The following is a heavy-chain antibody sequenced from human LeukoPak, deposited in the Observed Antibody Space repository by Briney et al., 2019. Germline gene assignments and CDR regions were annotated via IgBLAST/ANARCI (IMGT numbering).Heavy chain of an antibody. J-gene: IGHJ4*02. Sequence: GRSQRLSCAASGFTFSSFGMHWVRQAPGKGLEWVAFISYDGSDKYNGDSVKGRFTISRDNSKNTLYLQMNSLRDEDTAVYYCAKSKEGRYCSSSSCHEFDYWGQGTVVTVSS. CDR1: GFTFSSFG. V-gene: IGHV3-30*18. D-gene: IGHD2-2*01. CDR3: AKSKEGRYCSSSSCHEFDY. CDR2: ISYDGSDK.